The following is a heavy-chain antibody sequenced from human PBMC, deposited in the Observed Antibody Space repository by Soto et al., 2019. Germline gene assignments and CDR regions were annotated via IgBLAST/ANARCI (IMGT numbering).Heavy chain of an antibody. CDR3: VRGALRAPATFDY. J-gene: IGHJ4*02. V-gene: IGHV4-4*02. Sequence: QVQLKESGPGLVNPSGTLSLTCAVSGGSINTNNWWSWVRQPPGKGLEWIGEIFHRGSTNYNPSFKSRVTISLDKSNNHFSQKLISVTAADTAVYYCVRGALRAPATFDYWGQGTPVTVSS. CDR2: IFHRGST. D-gene: IGHD1-26*01. CDR1: GGSINTNNW.